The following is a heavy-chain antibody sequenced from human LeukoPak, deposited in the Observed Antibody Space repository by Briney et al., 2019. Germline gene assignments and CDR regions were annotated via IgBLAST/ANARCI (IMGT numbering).Heavy chain of an antibody. CDR2: IYSGGST. J-gene: IGHJ5*02. D-gene: IGHD2-2*01. CDR3: ATGDKELLFKRRKGGFDP. CDR1: GFTVSSNY. V-gene: IGHV3-66*02. Sequence: PGGSLRLSCAASGFTVSSNYMSRVRQAPGKGLEWVSVIYSGGSTYYADSVKGRFTISRDNSKNTLYLQMNSLRAEDTAVYYCATGDKELLFKRRKGGFDPWGQGTLVTVSS.